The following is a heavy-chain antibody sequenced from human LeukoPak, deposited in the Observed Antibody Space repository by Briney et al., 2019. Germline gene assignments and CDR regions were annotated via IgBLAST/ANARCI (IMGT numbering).Heavy chain of an antibody. Sequence: ASVKVSCMVSGYTLTELSMHWVRQAPGKGLEWMGGFDPEDGETIYAQKFQGGVTMPEDTSTDTAYMELSSLRSEDTAVYYCATSLYFDWLLNYWGQGTLVTVSS. CDR1: GYTLTELS. J-gene: IGHJ4*02. CDR2: FDPEDGET. D-gene: IGHD3-9*01. V-gene: IGHV1-24*01. CDR3: ATSLYFDWLLNY.